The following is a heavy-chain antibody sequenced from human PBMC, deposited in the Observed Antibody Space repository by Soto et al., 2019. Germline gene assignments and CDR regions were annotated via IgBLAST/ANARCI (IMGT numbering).Heavy chain of an antibody. D-gene: IGHD2-2*01. CDR2: IIPIFGTA. CDR3: ARGNAGVVPAATAGFLLNY. CDR1: GGTFSSYA. J-gene: IGHJ4*02. V-gene: IGHV1-69*13. Sequence: SVKVSCKASGGTFSSYAISWVRQAPGQGLEWMGGIIPIFGTANYAQKFQCRVTITADESTSTAYMELSSLRSEDTAVYYCARGNAGVVPAATAGFLLNYWGQGTLVTVSS.